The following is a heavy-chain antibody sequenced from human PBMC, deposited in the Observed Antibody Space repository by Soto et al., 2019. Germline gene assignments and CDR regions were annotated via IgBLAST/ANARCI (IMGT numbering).Heavy chain of an antibody. CDR1: GFTSSSYW. V-gene: IGHV3-74*01. D-gene: IGHD3-22*01. J-gene: IGHJ3*02. CDR2: ISNDGSST. Sequence: EVQLVESGGGLVQPGGSLRLSCAASGFTSSSYWIHWVRQAPGKGLVWVSRISNDGSSTNYADSVKGQFTISRDNAKNTVYLQMNSLRAEDTAVYYCARDTYYYDSSDHFSADAFDIWGPGTMVTVSS. CDR3: ARDTYYYDSSDHFSADAFDI.